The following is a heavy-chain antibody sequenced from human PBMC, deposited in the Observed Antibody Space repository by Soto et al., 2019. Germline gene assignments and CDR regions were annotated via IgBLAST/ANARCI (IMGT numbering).Heavy chain of an antibody. V-gene: IGHV3-30-3*01. CDR1: GFTFSSYA. D-gene: IGHD3-3*01. CDR2: ISYDGSNK. J-gene: IGHJ4*02. CDR3: ARNDYDFWSGYYEEY. Sequence: QVQLVESGGGVVQPGRSLRLSCAASGFTFSSYAMHWVRQAPGKGLEWVAVISYDGSNKYYADSVKGRFTISRDNSKNSLYLQMNSLRAEDTAVYYCARNDYDFWSGYYEEYWGQGTLVTVSS.